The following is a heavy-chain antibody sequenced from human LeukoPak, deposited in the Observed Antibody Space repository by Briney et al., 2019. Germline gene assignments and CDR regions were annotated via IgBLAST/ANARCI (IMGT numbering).Heavy chain of an antibody. V-gene: IGHV3-7*03. D-gene: IGHD2-2*02. CDR1: GFTFSNYW. J-gene: IGHJ4*02. CDR2: INQDGSEK. CDR3: AGYTAPFDY. Sequence: GGSLRLSCAASGFTFSNYWMSWVRQAPGKGPEWVANINQDGSEKYYVDSVKGRFTISRDNAKNSLYLQMNSLRAEDTAIYYCAGYTAPFDYWGQGTLVTVSS.